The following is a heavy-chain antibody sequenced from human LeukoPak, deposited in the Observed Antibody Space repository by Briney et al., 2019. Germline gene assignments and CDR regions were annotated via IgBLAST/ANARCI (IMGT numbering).Heavy chain of an antibody. CDR2: IYYSGRT. Sequence: SETLSLTCTVSGGSISRHYWSWIPQPPGKGLEWIGYIYYSGRTNYNPSLKSRVTISVDTSKNQFSLELSSVTAADTAVYYCARPMVRGVIITLNNWFDPWGQGTLVTVSS. D-gene: IGHD3-10*01. CDR3: ARPMVRGVIITLNNWFDP. J-gene: IGHJ5*02. CDR1: GGSISRHY. V-gene: IGHV4-59*11.